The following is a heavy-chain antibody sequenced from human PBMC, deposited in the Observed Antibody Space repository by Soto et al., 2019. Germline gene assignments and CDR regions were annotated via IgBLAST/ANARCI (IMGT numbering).Heavy chain of an antibody. V-gene: IGHV4-39*01. CDR3: ARHPSAVWFAP. CDR2: IYYSGST. D-gene: IGHD1-26*01. CDR1: GGSISSSSYF. Sequence: QLQLQESGPGLVKPSETLSLTCTVSGGSISSSSYFWGWIRQPPGKGLEWIGSIYYSGSTYYNPSLRXRXSXSXXTSKNQFSLKLSSVTAADTAVYYWARHPSAVWFAPWGQGTLVTVAS. J-gene: IGHJ5*02.